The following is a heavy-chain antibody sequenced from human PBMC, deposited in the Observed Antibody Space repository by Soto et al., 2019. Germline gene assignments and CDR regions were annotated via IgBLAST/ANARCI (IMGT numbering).Heavy chain of an antibody. CDR2: MNEDGSTT. CDR3: ARDLSGRADV. J-gene: IGHJ6*02. D-gene: IGHD3-10*01. V-gene: IGHV3-74*01. Sequence: AGSLSLSCVDSEFTFSSDWMHWVRQVPGKGLVWVSRMNEDGSTTDYADSVKGRFTISRDNARNTLYLQMNSLRAEDTAVYYCARDLSGRADVWGQGTTVTVSS. CDR1: EFTFSSDW.